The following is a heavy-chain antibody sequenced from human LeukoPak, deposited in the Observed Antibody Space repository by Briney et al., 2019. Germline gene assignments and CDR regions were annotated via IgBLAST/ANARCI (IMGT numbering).Heavy chain of an antibody. D-gene: IGHD3-10*01. CDR3: ARSGLPMVRGVIIKSYYYYGMDV. V-gene: IGHV1-8*01. Sequence: ASVKVSCKASGYTFTSYDINWVRQATGQGLEWMGWMNPNSGNTGCAQKFQGRVTMTRNTSISTAYMELSSLRSEDTAVYYCARSGLPMVRGVIIKSYYYYGMDVWGQGTTVTVSS. CDR1: GYTFTSYD. J-gene: IGHJ6*02. CDR2: MNPNSGNT.